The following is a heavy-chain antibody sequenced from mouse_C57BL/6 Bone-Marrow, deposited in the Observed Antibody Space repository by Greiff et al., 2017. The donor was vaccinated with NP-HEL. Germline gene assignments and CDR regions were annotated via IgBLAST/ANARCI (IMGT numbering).Heavy chain of an antibody. J-gene: IGHJ1*03. CDR2: IDPNSGGT. CDR1: GYTFTSYW. Sequence: QVQLQQPGADLVKPGASVKLSCKASGYTFTSYWMHWVKQRPGRGLEWIGRIDPNSGGTKFNEKFKTKATLTVDKPSSTAYMQLSSLTSEDSAVYYWARYYDGSRGWYFDVWGTGTTVTVSS. D-gene: IGHD1-1*01. V-gene: IGHV1-72*01. CDR3: ARYYDGSRGWYFDV.